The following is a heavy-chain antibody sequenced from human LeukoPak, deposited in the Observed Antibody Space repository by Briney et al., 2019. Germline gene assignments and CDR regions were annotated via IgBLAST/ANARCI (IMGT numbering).Heavy chain of an antibody. CDR1: GFTFSNHA. D-gene: IGHD6-6*01. CDR3: AKGGASSPYTYIDV. Sequence: GGSLGLSCAASGFTFSNHAMSWVRQAPGKGLEWVSVIGDSGGSTYYADSVKGRFTISRDNSKNTLYLQMNGLRADDTAVYHCAKGGASSPYTYIDVWGKGTTVIVSS. CDR2: IGDSGGST. V-gene: IGHV3-23*01. J-gene: IGHJ6*04.